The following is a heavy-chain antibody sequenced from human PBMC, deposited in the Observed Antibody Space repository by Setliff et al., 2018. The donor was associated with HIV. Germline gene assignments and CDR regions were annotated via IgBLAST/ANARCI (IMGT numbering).Heavy chain of an antibody. CDR3: ARLSDTAMASFDS. Sequence: NPSETLSLTCSVSGGPLSGYHWSWIRQPPGKGLEWIGYFYKSGSTNSGPSFKSRVSMSGDTSKNQLSLKVTSVTAADTAVYYCARLSDTAMASFDSWGQGTLVTVS. CDR2: FYKSGST. J-gene: IGHJ4*02. V-gene: IGHV4-59*08. D-gene: IGHD5-18*01. CDR1: GGPLSGYH.